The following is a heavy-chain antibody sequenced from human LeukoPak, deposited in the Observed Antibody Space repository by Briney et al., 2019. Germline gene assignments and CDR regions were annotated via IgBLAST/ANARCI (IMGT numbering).Heavy chain of an antibody. D-gene: IGHD2-21*01. Sequence: SETLSLTCTVSGGSISSYYWSWIRQPPGKGLDWIGYIYYSGSTNYNPSLKSRVTISVDTSKNQFSLKLSSVTAADTAVYYCARVVQGRTPGEKYYYYYYGMDVWGQGTTVTVSS. J-gene: IGHJ6*02. CDR3: ARVVQGRTPGEKYYYYYYGMDV. V-gene: IGHV4-59*01. CDR1: GGSISSYY. CDR2: IYYSGST.